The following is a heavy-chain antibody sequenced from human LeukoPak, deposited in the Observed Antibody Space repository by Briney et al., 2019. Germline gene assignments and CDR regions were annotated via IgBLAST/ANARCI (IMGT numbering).Heavy chain of an antibody. CDR3: AKEGRYYYDSSGGFDY. J-gene: IGHJ4*02. Sequence: PGGSLRLSCAASGFTFSDYYMSWIRQAPGKGLEWVSAISGSGGSTYYADSVKGRFTISRDNSKNTLYLQMNSLRAEDTAVYYCAKEGRYYYDSSGGFDYWGQGTLVTVSS. CDR2: ISGSGGST. D-gene: IGHD3-22*01. CDR1: GFTFSDYY. V-gene: IGHV3-23*01.